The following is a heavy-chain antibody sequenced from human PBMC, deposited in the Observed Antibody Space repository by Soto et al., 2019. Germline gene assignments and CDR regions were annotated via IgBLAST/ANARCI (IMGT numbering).Heavy chain of an antibody. CDR2: ISWNSGSI. Sequence: EVQLVESGGGLVQPVRSLRLSCAASGFTFDDYAMHWVRQAPGKGLEWVSGISWNSGSIDYADSVKGRFTISSDNAQNSTHPQMNSPRAEGKALYYFSKAHEEWLVGGYFVLWGRGTLVTVSS. J-gene: IGHJ2*01. V-gene: IGHV3-9*01. CDR1: GFTFDDYA. CDR3: SKAHEEWLVGGYFVL. D-gene: IGHD6-19*01.